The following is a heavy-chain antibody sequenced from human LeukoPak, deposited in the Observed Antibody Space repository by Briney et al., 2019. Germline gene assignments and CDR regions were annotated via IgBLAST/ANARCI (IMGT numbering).Heavy chain of an antibody. CDR1: GGSISSYH. V-gene: IGHV4-59*08. Sequence: SETLSLTCTVSGGSISSYHWSWIRQPPGKGLEWIGYFYYSGSTNYNPSLKSRVTISVDTSKNQFSLKLSSVTAADTAVYYCARGGEDGYNLLTFDYWGQGTLVTVSS. CDR3: ARGGEDGYNLLTFDY. J-gene: IGHJ4*02. D-gene: IGHD5-24*01. CDR2: FYYSGST.